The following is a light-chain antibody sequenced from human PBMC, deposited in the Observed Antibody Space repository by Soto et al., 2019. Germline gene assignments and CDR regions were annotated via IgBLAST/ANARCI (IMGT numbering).Light chain of an antibody. CDR1: FRVVGSDNL. CDR2: EVS. V-gene: IGLV2-23*02. Sequence: QSLITQPDSLSGSRWHSLTISCTGTFRVVGSDNLVSWYQQHPGKAPKFIIYEVSQRPAGVSYRFSGSKSGNTAYLTISGLQAEDEADYYCCSYAGSITYVFGTGTKVTVL. CDR3: CSYAGSITYV. J-gene: IGLJ1*01.